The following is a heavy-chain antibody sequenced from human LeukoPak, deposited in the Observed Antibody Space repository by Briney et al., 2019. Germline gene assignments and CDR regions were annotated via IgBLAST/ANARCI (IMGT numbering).Heavy chain of an antibody. CDR1: GGSISSGGYY. Sequence: PSETLSLTCTVSGGSISSGGYYWSWIRQPPGKGLEWIGYIHHSGSTYYNPSLKSPVTISVDRSKNQFSLELSSVTAADTAVYYCARESLYDFWSGIDYWAREPWSPSPQ. V-gene: IGHV4-30-2*01. D-gene: IGHD3-3*01. CDR3: ARESLYDFWSGIDY. CDR2: IHHSGST. J-gene: IGHJ4*02.